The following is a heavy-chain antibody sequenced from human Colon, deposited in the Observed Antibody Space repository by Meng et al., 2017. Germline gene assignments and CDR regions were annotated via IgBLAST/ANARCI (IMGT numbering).Heavy chain of an antibody. Sequence: GESLKISCAASGFIFSSYWMHWVRQVPGKGLVWVSRINSDGSSTSYADSVKGRFTISRDNAKNTLYLRMKSLRAEDTAFYYYARDRAYWGQGTLVTVSS. CDR1: GFIFSSYW. CDR2: INSDGSST. V-gene: IGHV3-74*01. CDR3: ARDRAY. J-gene: IGHJ4*02.